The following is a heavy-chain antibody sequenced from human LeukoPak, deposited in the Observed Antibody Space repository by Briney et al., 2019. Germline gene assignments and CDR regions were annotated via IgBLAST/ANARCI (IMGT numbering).Heavy chain of an antibody. CDR2: TYYRSKWYN. CDR1: GDSVSSKSAA. D-gene: IGHD3-10*01. V-gene: IGHV6-1*01. Sequence: SQTVSLTCAISGDSVSSKSAAWNWIRQSPSRGLEWLGRTYYRSKWYNDYAVSVKSRITVNPDTSKNQFSLHLNSVTPEDTAVYYCARGTGRFGELLYWGQGTLVTVSS. J-gene: IGHJ4*02. CDR3: ARGTGRFGELLY.